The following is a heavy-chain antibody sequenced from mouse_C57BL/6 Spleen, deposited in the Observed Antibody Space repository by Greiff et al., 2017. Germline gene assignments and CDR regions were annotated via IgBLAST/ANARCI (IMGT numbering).Heavy chain of an antibody. CDR3: TELRYPYWYFDV. J-gene: IGHJ1*03. V-gene: IGHV6-3*01. Sequence: EVKVEESGGGLVQPGGSMKISCVASGFTFSNSWMNWVRQSPAQGLEWVAQIRLKSDNYATHYAESVKGRFTISRDDSKSSVYLQMNNLSAEDTGSYYCTELRYPYWYFDVWGTGTTVTVSS. D-gene: IGHD1-1*01. CDR2: IRLKSDNYAT. CDR1: GFTFSNSW.